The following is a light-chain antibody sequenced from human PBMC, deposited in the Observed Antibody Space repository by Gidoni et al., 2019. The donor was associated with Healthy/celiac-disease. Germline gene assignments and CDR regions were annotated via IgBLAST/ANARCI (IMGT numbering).Light chain of an antibody. V-gene: IGKV4-1*01. CDR1: QSVLYSSNNKNY. J-gene: IGKJ4*01. Sequence: DLVMTQSPDSLAVSLGERATINCKSSQSVLYSSNNKNYLAWYQQKPGQPPKLLIFWASTRESGVPDRFGGSGSGTDFTLTISSLQAEDVAVYYCQQYYSTPLTFGGGTKVEIK. CDR3: QQYYSTPLT. CDR2: WAS.